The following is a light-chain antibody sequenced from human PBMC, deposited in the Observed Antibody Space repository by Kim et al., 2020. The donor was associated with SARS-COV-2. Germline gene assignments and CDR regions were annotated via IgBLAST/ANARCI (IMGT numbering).Light chain of an antibody. CDR3: HSSDTTGTSV. J-gene: IGLJ7*01. Sequence: VSPGQTARITCSGDALPKQFVCWYQQKAGQAPVLVIYKDNERPSGIPERFSGSNSGTTVTLTISRVQAEDEADYYCHSSDTTGTSVFGGGTQLTVL. V-gene: IGLV3-25*03. CDR1: ALPKQF. CDR2: KDN.